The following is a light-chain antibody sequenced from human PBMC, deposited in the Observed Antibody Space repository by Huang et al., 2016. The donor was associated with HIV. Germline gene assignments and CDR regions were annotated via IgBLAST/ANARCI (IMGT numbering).Light chain of an antibody. CDR3: QQRSNWQWT. V-gene: IGKV3-11*01. CDR1: QSVSGY. J-gene: IGKJ1*01. CDR2: DVS. Sequence: ENVLTQSPATLSLSPGESATLSCRASQSVSGYLAWYQQKPGQAPRLLIYDVSNRATAISPRFSGSGSGTDFTLTISSLEPEDFAVYYCQQRSNWQWTFGQGPRWKSN.